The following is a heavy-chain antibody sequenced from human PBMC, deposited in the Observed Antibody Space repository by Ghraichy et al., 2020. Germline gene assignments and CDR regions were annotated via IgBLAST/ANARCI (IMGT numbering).Heavy chain of an antibody. J-gene: IGHJ6*03. V-gene: IGHV3-30-3*01. Sequence: GGSLRLSCAASGFTFSSYAMHWVRQAPGKGLEWVAVISYDGSNKYHADSVKGRFTISRDNSKNTLYLQMNSLRAEDTAVYYCARDAVPAAISTLYYYYYYMDVWGKGTTVTVSS. CDR2: ISYDGSNK. CDR1: GFTFSSYA. CDR3: ARDAVPAAISTLYYYYYYMDV. D-gene: IGHD2-2*01.